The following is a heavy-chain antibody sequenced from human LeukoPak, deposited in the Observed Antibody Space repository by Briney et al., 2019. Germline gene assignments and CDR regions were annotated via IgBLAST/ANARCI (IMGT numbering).Heavy chain of an antibody. V-gene: IGHV3-7*01. Sequence: GGSLRLSCVASGFTFSSHHMNWVRQTPGKGLESVATIKPDGSEKYYVDSVKGRFTISRDNAKSSLYLQMNRLRAEDTGVYFCARMSSYCDYWGQGTLVTVSS. CDR2: IKPDGSEK. D-gene: IGHD2-2*01. J-gene: IGHJ4*02. CDR1: GFTFSSHH. CDR3: ARMSSYCDY.